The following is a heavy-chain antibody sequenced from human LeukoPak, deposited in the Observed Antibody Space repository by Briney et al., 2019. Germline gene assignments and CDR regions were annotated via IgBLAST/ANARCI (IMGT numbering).Heavy chain of an antibody. D-gene: IGHD6-19*01. Sequence: SETLSLTCTVSGGSISSQFWSWIRQPPGKGLEWIGNIYNSGTTNYNPSLESRVTISVHTSKNQLSLQVTSVTAADTAVYYRTKATQWLDFDYWGRGTLVTVSS. CDR2: IYNSGTT. CDR1: GGSISSQF. CDR3: TKATQWLDFDY. V-gene: IGHV4-59*11. J-gene: IGHJ4*02.